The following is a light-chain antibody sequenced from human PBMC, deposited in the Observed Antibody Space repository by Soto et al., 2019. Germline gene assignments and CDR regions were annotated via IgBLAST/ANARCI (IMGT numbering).Light chain of an antibody. Sequence: EIVLTQSPGTLSLSPGERATLSCRASQSVSSNYLAWYQQKPGQAPRLLIYGASNRATGIPDRFSGSGSGTDFTLTISRLEPEDFAVYYCQQYGDSPLTSGPGTKVDIK. J-gene: IGKJ3*01. CDR2: GAS. CDR3: QQYGDSPLT. V-gene: IGKV3-20*01. CDR1: QSVSSNY.